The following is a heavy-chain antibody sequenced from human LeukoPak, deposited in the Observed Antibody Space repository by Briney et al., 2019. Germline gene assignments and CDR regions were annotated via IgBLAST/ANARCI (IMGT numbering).Heavy chain of an antibody. D-gene: IGHD5-18*01. CDR2: IYSGGST. V-gene: IGHV3-53*01. CDR1: GFTVSSNY. J-gene: IGHJ4*02. Sequence: GGSLRLSCAASGFTVSSNYMSWVRQAPGKGLEWVSVIYSGGSTYYADSVKGRFTISRDNSKNTLYLQMNSLRAEDTAVYYCAREGRGYSSVHWGQGTLVTVSS. CDR3: AREGRGYSSVH.